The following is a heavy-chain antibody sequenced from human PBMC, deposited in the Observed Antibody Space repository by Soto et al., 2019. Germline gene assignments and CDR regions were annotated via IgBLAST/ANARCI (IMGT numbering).Heavy chain of an antibody. Sequence: ASVKVSCKASGYSFSSHGITWVRQAPGQGLEWMGGIIPVFATPSYTQKFQGRVTISADKSTNPSYLELRSLRSEDTAVYYCARGGALSTSWYWGDGLDSWGQGTQVTVSS. CDR2: IIPVFATP. CDR3: ARGGALSTSWYWGDGLDS. CDR1: GYSFSSHG. D-gene: IGHD6-13*01. J-gene: IGHJ4*02. V-gene: IGHV1-69*06.